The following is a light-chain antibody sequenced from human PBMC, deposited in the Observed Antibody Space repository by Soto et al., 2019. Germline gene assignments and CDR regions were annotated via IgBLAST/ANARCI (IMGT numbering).Light chain of an antibody. CDR1: QTIGTNY. CDR3: QHYYGTSPIS. V-gene: IGKV3-20*01. CDR2: AAS. Sequence: EIVLTQSPGTLSLSPGERAILSCRSSQTIGTNYLAWYQQKPGQAPRLLIFAASNRATDIPDRFVGGGAGTDFTLTISRLEPEDFALYYCQHYYGTSPISFGQGTRLEIK. J-gene: IGKJ5*01.